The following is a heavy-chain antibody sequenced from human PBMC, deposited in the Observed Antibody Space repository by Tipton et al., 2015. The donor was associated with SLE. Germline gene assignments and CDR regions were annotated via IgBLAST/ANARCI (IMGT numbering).Heavy chain of an antibody. V-gene: IGHV3-9*01. J-gene: IGHJ4*02. CDR2: INWSGDII. CDR1: GFTFDDYA. D-gene: IGHD4-23*01. Sequence: SLRLSCAASGFTFDDYAMHWVRQAPGKGLEWVSGINWSGDIIVYADSVRGRFTISRDNAMNSLYLEMNSLRAEDTAFYYCAKAETYDYGGNSRYLDYWGQGTLVTVSS. CDR3: AKAETYDYGGNSRYLDY.